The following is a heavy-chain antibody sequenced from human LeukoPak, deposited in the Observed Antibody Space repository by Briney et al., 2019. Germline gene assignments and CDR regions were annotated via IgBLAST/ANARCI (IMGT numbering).Heavy chain of an antibody. V-gene: IGHV5-51*01. CDR1: GYTFSNYY. J-gene: IGHJ4*02. CDR2: IYPGDSET. CDR3: ASAEFGVSVLPSF. Sequence: GESLRIAFKGSGYTFSNYYIGWVRQRPGRGLEWMGLIYPGDSETRYSPSFQGHVVISADKSADTAYLQWNSLQPSDTAVYYCASAEFGVSVLPSFWGQGTLVTVSS. D-gene: IGHD3-3*01.